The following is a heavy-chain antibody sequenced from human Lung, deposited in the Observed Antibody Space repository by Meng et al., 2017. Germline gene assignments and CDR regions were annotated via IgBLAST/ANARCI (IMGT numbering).Heavy chain of an antibody. CDR1: GYNFPYYY. D-gene: IGHD6-25*01. CDR3: ARDEDISAAGKLFGDY. CDR2: INPKSGDT. V-gene: IGHV1-2*06. J-gene: IGHJ4*02. Sequence: ASVKVSCKPSGYNFPYYYVHWVRLDPGQGLEWMGRINPKSGDTHYSQKFQGRVTMTGDTSISTAYMELSGLRSDDTAMYYCARDEDISAAGKLFGDYWGQGTLVTVSS.